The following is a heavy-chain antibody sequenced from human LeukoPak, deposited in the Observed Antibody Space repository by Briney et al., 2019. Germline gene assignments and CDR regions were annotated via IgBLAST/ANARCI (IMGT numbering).Heavy chain of an antibody. CDR3: ARELSSGWYGSDY. CDR1: GFTFSSYW. Sequence: GGSLRLSCAASGFTFSSYWMSWVRQAPGRGLEWVANIKQDGSEKYYVDSVKGRFTISRDNAKNSLYLQMKSLRAEDTAVYYCARELSSGWYGSDYWGQGTLVTVSS. D-gene: IGHD6-19*01. J-gene: IGHJ4*02. CDR2: IKQDGSEK. V-gene: IGHV3-7*01.